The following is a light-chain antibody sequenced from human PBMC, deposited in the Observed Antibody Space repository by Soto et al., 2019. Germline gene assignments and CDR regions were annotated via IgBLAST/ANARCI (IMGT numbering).Light chain of an antibody. CDR2: AAS. V-gene: IGKV1-39*01. CDR1: QTISSW. J-gene: IGKJ1*01. Sequence: IQMTESPSTLASSFGETYTFTFRASQTISSWLAWYQQKPGKDPKLLIFAASSLQSGVPSRFSGSRSGLDFTITIRSLEPKEFAPDYCQQSYRRPPTFGQRTKVDI. CDR3: QQSYRRPPT.